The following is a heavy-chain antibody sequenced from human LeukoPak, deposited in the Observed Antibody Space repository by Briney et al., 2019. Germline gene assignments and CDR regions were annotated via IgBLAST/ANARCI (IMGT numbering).Heavy chain of an antibody. CDR1: GGSFSGYY. CDR3: ARRQIAARLYNWFDP. CDR2: INHSGST. V-gene: IGHV4-34*01. Sequence: PSETLSLTCAVYGGSFSGYYWSWIRQPPGKGLEWIGEINHSGSTNYNPSLKSRVTISGDTSKNQFSLKLSSVTAADTAVYYCARRQIAARLYNWFDPWGQGTLVTVSS. J-gene: IGHJ5*02. D-gene: IGHD6-6*01.